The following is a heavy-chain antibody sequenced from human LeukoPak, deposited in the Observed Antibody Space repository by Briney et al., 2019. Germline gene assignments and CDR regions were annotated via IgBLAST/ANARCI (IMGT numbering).Heavy chain of an antibody. Sequence: GRSLRLSCAASAFTFSTYGMSWVRQAPGKGLEWVSGISSSGGSIYYADSVKGRFTISRDNSKNTLYLQMNSLRAEDTAVYYCAKQGPGISWGDAFDIWGQGTMVTVSS. D-gene: IGHD1-1*01. J-gene: IGHJ3*02. CDR1: AFTFSTYG. CDR2: ISSSGGSI. CDR3: AKQGPGISWGDAFDI. V-gene: IGHV3-23*01.